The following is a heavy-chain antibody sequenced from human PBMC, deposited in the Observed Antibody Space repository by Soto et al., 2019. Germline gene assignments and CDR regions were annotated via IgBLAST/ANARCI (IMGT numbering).Heavy chain of an antibody. Sequence: SVKVSCKASGGTFSSYAISWVRQAPGQGLEWMGGIIPIFGTANYAQKFQGRVTITADESTSTAYMELSSLRSEDTAVYYCAGSKEKSYFSDFGGAGFSLFLGLDRWGQGTTVTVSS. CDR1: GGTFSSYA. V-gene: IGHV1-69*13. CDR3: AGSKEKSYFSDFGGAGFSLFLGLDR. CDR2: IIPIFGTA. J-gene: IGHJ6*02. D-gene: IGHD3-16*01.